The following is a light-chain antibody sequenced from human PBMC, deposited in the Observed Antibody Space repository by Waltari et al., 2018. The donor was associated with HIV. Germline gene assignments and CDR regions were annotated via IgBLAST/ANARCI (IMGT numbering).Light chain of an antibody. Sequence: DIQMTQSPSSLSASVGDRVTITYRASQTISSYLNWYQQKPGKAPMLLIYGASTLHSGVPSRFSGSGSGTDFTLTISSLQPEDFATYYCQQSYSTPRTFGQGTKLEIK. CDR3: QQSYSTPRT. J-gene: IGKJ2*01. CDR2: GAS. V-gene: IGKV1-39*01. CDR1: QTISSY.